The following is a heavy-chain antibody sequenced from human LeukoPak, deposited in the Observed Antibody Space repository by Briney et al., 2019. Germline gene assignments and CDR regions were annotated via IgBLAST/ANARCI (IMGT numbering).Heavy chain of an antibody. CDR3: AREKGYSGYFDY. D-gene: IGHD5-12*01. CDR1: GGSFSGYY. CDR2: INHSGST. V-gene: IGHV4-34*01. J-gene: IGHJ4*02. Sequence: SETLSLTCAVYGGSFSGYYWSWIRQPPGKGLEWIGEINHSGSTNYNPSLKSRVTISVDTSKNQFSLKLSSVTAADTAVYYCAREKGYSGYFDYWGQGTLVTVSS.